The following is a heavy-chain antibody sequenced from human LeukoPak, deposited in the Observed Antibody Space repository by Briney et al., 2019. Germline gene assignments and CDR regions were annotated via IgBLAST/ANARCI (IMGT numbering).Heavy chain of an antibody. CDR1: GYTFTSYG. D-gene: IGHD3-10*01. CDR3: ARVPLITMVRGAFDY. CDR2: ISAYNGNT. J-gene: IGHJ4*02. V-gene: IGHV1-18*01. Sequence: GASVKVSCKASGYTFTSYGISWVRQAPGQGLEWMGWISAYNGNTNYAQKLQGRVTMTTDTSTSTAYMELRSLRSEDTAVYYCARVPLITMVRGAFDYWGQGTLVTVSS.